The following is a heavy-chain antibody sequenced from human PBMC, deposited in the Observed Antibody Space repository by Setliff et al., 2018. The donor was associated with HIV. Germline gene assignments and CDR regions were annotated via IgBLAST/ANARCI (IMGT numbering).Heavy chain of an antibody. Sequence: GGSLRLSCAASRFTFSSYSMNWVRQAPGKGLEWVSSISSSSSYIYYGDSVKGRFTISRDNAKNSLYLQMNSLRAEDTAVYYCARGGLGAFDIWGQGTMVTVSS. CDR1: RFTFSSYS. V-gene: IGHV3-21*01. CDR2: ISSSSSYI. D-gene: IGHD3-16*01. CDR3: ARGGLGAFDI. J-gene: IGHJ3*02.